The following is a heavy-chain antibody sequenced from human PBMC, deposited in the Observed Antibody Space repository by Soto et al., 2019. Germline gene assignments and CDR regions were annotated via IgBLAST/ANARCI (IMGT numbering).Heavy chain of an antibody. CDR3: ARGAIGLISY. V-gene: IGHV4-31*03. D-gene: IGHD2-2*01. Sequence: SETLSLTCTVSGGSISSGGYYWSWIRQHPGKGLEWIGYIYYSGSTYYNPSLKSRVTISVDTPKNQFSLKLSSVTAADTAVYYCARGAIGLISYWGQGTLVTVSS. CDR1: GGSISSGGYY. CDR2: IYYSGST. J-gene: IGHJ4*02.